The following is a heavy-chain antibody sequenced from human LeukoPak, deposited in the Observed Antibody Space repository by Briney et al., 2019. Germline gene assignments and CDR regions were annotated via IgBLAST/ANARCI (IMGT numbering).Heavy chain of an antibody. CDR1: GASIASGSYH. D-gene: IGHD4-23*01. Sequence: SETLSLTCAISGASIASGSYHWDWIRQPAGSRPEYIGRISAGGRTNYNPTLTSRLTTSMDTSKNHVSLRLSSVTAADTAVYYCTRGGHDYGGSFDTWGQGILVTVSS. CDR3: TRGGHDYGGSFDT. V-gene: IGHV4-61*02. J-gene: IGHJ5*02. CDR2: ISAGGRT.